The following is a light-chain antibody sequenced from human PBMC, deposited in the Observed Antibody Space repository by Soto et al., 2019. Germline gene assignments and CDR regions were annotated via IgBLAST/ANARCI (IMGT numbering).Light chain of an antibody. CDR2: AAS. J-gene: IGKJ5*01. CDR3: QQSYSTPIT. CDR1: QSISSS. V-gene: IGKV1-39*01. Sequence: DIQMTQSPPSLSAPVGDTLTITCRASQSISSSLNWYQQKPGKAPKLLIYAASSLQSGVPSRFSGSGSGTDFTLTISSLPPEDFATYYCQQSYSTPITFGQGTRLEIK.